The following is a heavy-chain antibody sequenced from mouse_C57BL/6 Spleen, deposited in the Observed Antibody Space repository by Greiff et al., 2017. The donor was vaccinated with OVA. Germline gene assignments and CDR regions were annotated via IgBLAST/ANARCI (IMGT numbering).Heavy chain of an antibody. Sequence: EVKLQESGPGLVKPSQSLSLTCSVTGYSITSGYYWNWIRQFPGNKLEWMGYISYDGSNNYNPSLKNRISITRDTSKNQFFLKLNSVTTEDTATYYCARGDYYDYDGDAMDYWGQGTSVTVSS. CDR2: ISYDGSN. D-gene: IGHD2-4*01. CDR3: ARGDYYDYDGDAMDY. V-gene: IGHV3-6*01. CDR1: GYSITSGYY. J-gene: IGHJ4*01.